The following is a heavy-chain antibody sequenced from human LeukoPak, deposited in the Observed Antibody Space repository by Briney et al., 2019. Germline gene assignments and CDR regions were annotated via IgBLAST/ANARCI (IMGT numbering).Heavy chain of an antibody. D-gene: IGHD6-13*01. CDR2: IYYSGST. Sequence: PSETLSLTCTVSGDSISSSSYYWGWIRQPPGKGLEWIGSIYYSGSTYYNPSLKSRVTISVDTSKNQFSLKLSSVTAADTAVYYCAGLRTYSSSWYRKSFYYYGMDVWGQGTTVTVSS. V-gene: IGHV4-39*01. CDR3: AGLRTYSSSWYRKSFYYYGMDV. J-gene: IGHJ6*02. CDR1: GDSISSSSYY.